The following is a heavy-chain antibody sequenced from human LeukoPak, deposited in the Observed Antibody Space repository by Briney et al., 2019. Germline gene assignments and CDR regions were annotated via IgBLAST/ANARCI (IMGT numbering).Heavy chain of an antibody. V-gene: IGHV3-9*01. J-gene: IGHJ6*02. CDR3: VKDVGRNYYYGMDV. CDR1: GFTFDVYA. Sequence: GGSLRLSCAASGFTFDVYAMHWVRQAPGKGLEWVSGISWNSGTVGYADSVKGRFTISRDNAKNFLYLQMNSLRAEDTALYYCVKDVGRNYYYGMDVWGQGTTVTVSS. CDR2: ISWNSGTV.